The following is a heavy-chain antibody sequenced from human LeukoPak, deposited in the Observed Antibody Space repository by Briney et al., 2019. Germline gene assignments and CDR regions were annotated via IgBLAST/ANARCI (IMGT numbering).Heavy chain of an antibody. Sequence: SETLSLTCAVYGGSFSGYYWSWIRQPPGKGLDWIGEINHSGSTNYNPSLKSRVTISVDTSKNQFSLKLSSVTAADTAVYYCARGPFDYLWGQIDYWGQGTLVTVSS. CDR3: ARGPFDYLWGQIDY. J-gene: IGHJ4*02. D-gene: IGHD3-9*01. V-gene: IGHV4-34*01. CDR1: GGSFSGYY. CDR2: INHSGST.